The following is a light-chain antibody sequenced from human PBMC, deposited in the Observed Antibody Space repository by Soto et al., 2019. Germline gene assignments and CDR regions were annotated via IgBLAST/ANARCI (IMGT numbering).Light chain of an antibody. CDR1: QSVSSN. V-gene: IGKV3-15*01. CDR3: QQDNDWPRT. J-gene: IGKJ5*01. Sequence: EIVVAQYPAALPGLRGEGAPLSCRASQSVSSNLAWYQQKPGQAPRLLIYGSSTRATGVPPRFSGSASGTEFTRTSGSLQSEDFGFYSGQQDNDWPRTFGQGTRLEIK. CDR2: GSS.